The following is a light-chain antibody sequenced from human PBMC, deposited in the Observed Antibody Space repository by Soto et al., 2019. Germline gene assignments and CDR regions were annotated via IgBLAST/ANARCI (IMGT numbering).Light chain of an antibody. CDR2: GAF. CDR1: PSVTNY. Sequence: EFVFTQSPATLSLSPGERATLSCRVSPSVTNYLAWYQQKPGQPPRPLIYGAFNRAAGIPARFSGSGSGTDFTLTISFLEPEDSAVYDGQQRNIWPSVTFGQGTRLEIK. J-gene: IGKJ5*01. V-gene: IGKV3-11*01. CDR3: QQRNIWPSVT.